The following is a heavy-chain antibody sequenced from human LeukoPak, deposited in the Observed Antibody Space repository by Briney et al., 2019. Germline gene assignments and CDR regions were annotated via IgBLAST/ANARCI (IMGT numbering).Heavy chain of an antibody. CDR3: ARALDSSSSRYQAYEY. J-gene: IGHJ4*02. V-gene: IGHV3-7*01. CDR2: IKQDGSEK. CDR1: AFTFSNYW. D-gene: IGHD6-25*01. Sequence: PVGSLRLSCAASAFTFSNYWMSWVRQAPGKGLEWVANIKQDGSEKYYVDSVKGRFTISRDNAKNSLYLQMNSLRAEDTAVYYCARALDSSSSRYQAYEYWGQGTLVTVSS.